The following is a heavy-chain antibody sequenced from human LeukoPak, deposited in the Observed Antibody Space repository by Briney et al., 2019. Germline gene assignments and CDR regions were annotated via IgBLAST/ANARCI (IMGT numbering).Heavy chain of an antibody. Sequence: GASVKVSCKASGYTFTSYGISWVRQAPGQGLEWMGWISAYNGNTNYAQKLQGRVTMTTDTSTSTAYMELRSLRSDDTAVYYCARGHPSPLCGAPVEYWGQGTLVTVSS. V-gene: IGHV1-18*01. J-gene: IGHJ4*02. CDR2: ISAYNGNT. D-gene: IGHD5-24*01. CDR1: GYTFTSYG. CDR3: ARGHPSPLCGAPVEY.